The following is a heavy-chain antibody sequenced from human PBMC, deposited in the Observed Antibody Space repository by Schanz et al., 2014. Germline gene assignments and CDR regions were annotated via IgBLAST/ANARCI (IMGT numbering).Heavy chain of an antibody. V-gene: IGHV3-7*01. D-gene: IGHD2-8*02. CDR3: ARDSRYCTGVDCKGDAFDL. Sequence: VQLVESGGGVVQPGRSLRLSCAASGFTFTTNAMSWVRQAPGKGLEWVANIKEDGSKKYYVDSVRGRFTISRDNAKNSLYLQLNSLTAEDTAVYHCARDSRYCTGVDCKGDAFDLWGQGTLVTVSS. J-gene: IGHJ3*01. CDR1: GFTFTTNA. CDR2: IKEDGSKK.